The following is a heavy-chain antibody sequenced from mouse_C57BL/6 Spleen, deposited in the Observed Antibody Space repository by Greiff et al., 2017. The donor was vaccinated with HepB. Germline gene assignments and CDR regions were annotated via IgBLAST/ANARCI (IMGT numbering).Heavy chain of an antibody. CDR3: ARDGPITTVVGYYAMDY. J-gene: IGHJ4*01. CDR2: ISYDGSN. V-gene: IGHV3-6*01. D-gene: IGHD1-1*01. CDR1: GYSITSGYY. Sequence: EVQLQESGPGLVKPSQSLSLTCSVTGYSITSGYYWNWIRQFPGNKLEWMGYISYDGSNNYNPSLKNRISITRDTSKNQFFLKLNSVTTEDTATYYCARDGPITTVVGYYAMDYWGQGTSVTVSS.